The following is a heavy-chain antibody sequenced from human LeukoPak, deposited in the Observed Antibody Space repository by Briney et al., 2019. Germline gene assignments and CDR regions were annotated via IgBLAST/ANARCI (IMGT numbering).Heavy chain of an antibody. J-gene: IGHJ6*02. D-gene: IGHD3-10*01. Sequence: PSETLSLTCTVSGGSISSSSYYWGWIRQPPGKGLEWIGSIYYSGSTYYNPSLKSRVTISVDTSKNQFSLKLSSVTAADTAVYYCRYSADYYGMDVWGQGTTVIVSS. V-gene: IGHV4-39*01. CDR1: GGSISSSSYY. CDR2: IYYSGST. CDR3: RYSADYYGMDV.